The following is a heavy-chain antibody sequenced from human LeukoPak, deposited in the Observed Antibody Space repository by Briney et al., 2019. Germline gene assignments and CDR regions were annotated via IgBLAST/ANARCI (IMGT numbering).Heavy chain of an antibody. CDR1: GYTFTSYG. D-gene: IGHD2-2*01. CDR2: ISAYNGNT. CDR3: AREDIVVVPAASTYYYGMDV. Sequence: GASVKVSCKASGYTFTSYGISWVRQAPGQGLEWMGWISAYNGNTNYAQKLQGRVTMTTDTSTGTAYMELRSLRSDDTAVYYCAREDIVVVPAASTYYYGMDVWGQGTTVTVSS. V-gene: IGHV1-18*01. J-gene: IGHJ6*02.